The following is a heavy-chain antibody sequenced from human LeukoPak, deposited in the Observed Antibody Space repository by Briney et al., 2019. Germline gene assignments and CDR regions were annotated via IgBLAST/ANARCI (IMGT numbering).Heavy chain of an antibody. CDR1: GFTFSSYS. CDR2: ISSSSSYI. J-gene: IGHJ4*02. V-gene: IGHV3-21*01. CDR3: AKPARAWIQLWPFDY. D-gene: IGHD5-18*01. Sequence: GGSLRLSCAASGFTFSSYSMNWVRQAPGKGLEWVSSISSSSSYIYYADSVKGRFTISRDNAKNSLYLQMNSLRAEDTAVYYCAKPARAWIQLWPFDYWGQGTLVTVSS.